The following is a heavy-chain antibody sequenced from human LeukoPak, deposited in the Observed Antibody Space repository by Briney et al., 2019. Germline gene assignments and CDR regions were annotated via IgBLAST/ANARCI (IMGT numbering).Heavy chain of an antibody. CDR1: GYSISSGYY. V-gene: IGHV4-38-2*02. D-gene: IGHD3-10*01. CDR2: IYHSGST. J-gene: IGHJ4*02. CDR3: ARGEDYYGSGSRAGTFDY. Sequence: PSETLSLTCTVSGYSISSGYYWGWIRQPPGKGLEWIGSIYHSGSTYYNPSLKSRVTISVDTSKNQFSLKLSSVTAADTAVYYCARGEDYYGSGSRAGTFDYWGQGTLVTVSS.